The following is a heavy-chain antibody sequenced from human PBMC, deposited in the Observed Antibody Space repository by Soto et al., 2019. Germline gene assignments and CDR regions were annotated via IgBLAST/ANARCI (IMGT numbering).Heavy chain of an antibody. D-gene: IGHD6-13*01. V-gene: IGHV3-33*01. CDR3: ARDRVLGGGQQLVRLAY. Sequence: QVQLVESGGGVVQPGRSLRLSCAASGFTFSSYGMHWVRQAPGKGLEWVAVIWYDGSNKYYADSVKGRFTISRDNSMNPLYRQMTSRRAEDTAVYYCARDRVLGGGQQLVRLAYWGQGSLVTVSS. CDR1: GFTFSSYG. J-gene: IGHJ4*02. CDR2: IWYDGSNK.